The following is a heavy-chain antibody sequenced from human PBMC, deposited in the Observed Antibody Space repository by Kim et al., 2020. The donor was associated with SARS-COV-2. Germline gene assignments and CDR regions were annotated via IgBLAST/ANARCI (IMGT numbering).Heavy chain of an antibody. V-gene: IGHV3-74*01. J-gene: IGHJ4*02. CDR1: GFTFSSYC. CDR3: SRRASSGGSGGFDY. Sequence: GGSLRLSCAASGFTFSSYCMNWVRQAPGKGLEWVSRINSDGSSISYADSVKGRFTISRDNAKNTLYLQMNSLRAEDTAVYYCSRRASSGGSGGFDYWGQG. D-gene: IGHD2-15*01. CDR2: INSDGSSI.